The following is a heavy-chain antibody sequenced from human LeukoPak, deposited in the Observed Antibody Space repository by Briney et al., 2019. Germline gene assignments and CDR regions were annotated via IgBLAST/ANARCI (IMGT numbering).Heavy chain of an antibody. D-gene: IGHD3-10*02. J-gene: IGHJ6*02. CDR3: ARVVRGSAMDV. CDR1: GDTFTTSD. Sequence: ASVKVSCKPSGDTFTTSDITWVRQAPGQGLEWMGWISTYNGNTNFAQNLQGRVSITTDTSTSTAYMELRSLRSDDTAVYYCARVVRGSAMDVWGQGTWVTVSS. CDR2: ISTYNGNT. V-gene: IGHV1-18*01.